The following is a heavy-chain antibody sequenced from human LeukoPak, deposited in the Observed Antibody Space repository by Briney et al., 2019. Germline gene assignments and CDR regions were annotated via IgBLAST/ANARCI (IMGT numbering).Heavy chain of an antibody. Sequence: SETLSLTCTVSGGSISSGGYHWSWIRQHPGKGLEWIGYIYYSGSTYYNPSLKSRVTISVDTSKNQFSLKLSSVTAADTAVYYCARTGSSSLDWGQGTLVTVSS. CDR2: IYYSGST. J-gene: IGHJ4*02. V-gene: IGHV4-31*03. CDR1: GGSISSGGYH. CDR3: ARTGSSSLD. D-gene: IGHD6-6*01.